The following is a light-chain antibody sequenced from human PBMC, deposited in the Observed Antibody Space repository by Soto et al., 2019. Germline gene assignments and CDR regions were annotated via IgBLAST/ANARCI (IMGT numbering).Light chain of an antibody. CDR3: SSYTSSSTHYV. Sequence: QSVLTQPASVSGSPGQSITISCTGTSSDVGGYNYVSWYQHHPGKAPKLMIYEVSNRPSGVSNRCSGSKSGNTASLTISGLQAEDEADYYCSSYTSSSTHYVFGTGTKVTVL. CDR1: SSDVGGYNY. CDR2: EVS. J-gene: IGLJ1*01. V-gene: IGLV2-14*01.